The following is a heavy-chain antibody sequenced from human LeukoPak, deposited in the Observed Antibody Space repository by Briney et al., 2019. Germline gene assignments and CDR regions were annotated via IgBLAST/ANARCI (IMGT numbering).Heavy chain of an antibody. D-gene: IGHD5-12*01. CDR3: ARDFIRATLDGFDP. J-gene: IGHJ5*02. V-gene: IGHV3-21*01. Sequence: GRSLRLSCAASGFTFSSYSMNWVRRAPGKGLEWVSAISSSSSYIYYADSVKGRFTISRDNAKNSLYLQMNSLRAEDTAVYYCARDFIRATLDGFDPWGQGTLVTVSS. CDR2: ISSSSSYI. CDR1: GFTFSSYS.